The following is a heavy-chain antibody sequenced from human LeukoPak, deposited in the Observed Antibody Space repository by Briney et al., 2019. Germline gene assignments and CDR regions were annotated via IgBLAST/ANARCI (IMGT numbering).Heavy chain of an antibody. J-gene: IGHJ4*02. D-gene: IGHD3-10*01. Sequence: PAGSLTLSCAPSGFTFDNFAMTWVRQAPGKGLEWVSEITGSGGSTYYADSVKGRFTISRDNSKNTLYLQMNSLRAEDTAIYYCARELFDFDYWGQGTLVTVSS. CDR2: ITGSGGST. CDR3: ARELFDFDY. V-gene: IGHV3-23*01. CDR1: GFTFDNFA.